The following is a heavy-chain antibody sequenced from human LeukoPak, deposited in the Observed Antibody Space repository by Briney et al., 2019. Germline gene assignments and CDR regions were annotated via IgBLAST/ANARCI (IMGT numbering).Heavy chain of an antibody. D-gene: IGHD3-16*01. Sequence: SETLSLTCTVSGGSISSYYWSWIRQPPGKGLEWIAYIYYSGSTNYNPSLKSRVTISVDTSKNQFSLRLSSVTAADTAVYYCAKDSAWGRYDDWGQGTLVTVSS. CDR3: AKDSAWGRYDD. J-gene: IGHJ1*01. CDR1: GGSISSYY. V-gene: IGHV4-59*01. CDR2: IYYSGST.